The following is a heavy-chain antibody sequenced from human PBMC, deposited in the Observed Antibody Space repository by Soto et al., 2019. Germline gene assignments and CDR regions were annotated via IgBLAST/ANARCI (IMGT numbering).Heavy chain of an antibody. V-gene: IGHV4-59*08. CDR1: GGSISSYY. D-gene: IGHD5-12*01. CDR2: IYYSGST. Sequence: SETLSLTCTVSGGSISSYYWSWTRQPPGKGREWLGCIYYSGSTNYNPSLKSRVTISVDTSKNQFSLKLSSVTAADTAVYYCASLYSGYDRAGFDYWGQGTLVTVSS. J-gene: IGHJ4*02. CDR3: ASLYSGYDRAGFDY.